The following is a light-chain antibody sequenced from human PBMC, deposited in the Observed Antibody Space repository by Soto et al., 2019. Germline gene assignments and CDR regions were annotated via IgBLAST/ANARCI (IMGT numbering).Light chain of an antibody. CDR3: PSYDSSPSAVV. V-gene: IGLV1-40*01. Sequence: QSVLTQPPSVSGAPGQRVTISCTGSSSNIGAGYDVHWYQQLPGTAPKLLIYVNSNRPSGVPDRFSGSKSGTSAPLAITGLQAEDEADYYCPSYDSSPSAVVFGGGTKLTVL. J-gene: IGLJ2*01. CDR1: SSNIGAGYD. CDR2: VNS.